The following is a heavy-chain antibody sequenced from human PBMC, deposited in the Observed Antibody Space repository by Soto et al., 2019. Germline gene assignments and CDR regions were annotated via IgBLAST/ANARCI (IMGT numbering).Heavy chain of an antibody. V-gene: IGHV3-23*01. D-gene: IGHD3-10*01. CDR1: GFTFNNYA. J-gene: IGHJ4*02. CDR3: AKGRGGSGSLTPRVDS. Sequence: EVQLLESGGGLVQPGGSLRLSCAASGFTFNNYAMSWVRQAPGKGLEWVSAISGGGDTASYADSVKGRFTVSRDGSKNTLYVQMNSLRAEDTAVYYCAKGRGGSGSLTPRVDSWGQGTLVTVSS. CDR2: ISGGGDTA.